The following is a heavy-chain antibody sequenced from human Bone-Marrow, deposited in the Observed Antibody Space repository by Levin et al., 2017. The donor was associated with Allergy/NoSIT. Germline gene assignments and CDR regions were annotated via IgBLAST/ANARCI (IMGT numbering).Heavy chain of an antibody. CDR1: GGSITSSSYY. D-gene: IGHD3-22*01. CDR2: IYYSGST. V-gene: IGHV4-39*01. J-gene: IGHJ4*02. Sequence: TSETLSLTCTVSGGSITSSSYYWGWIRQPPGKGLEWIGSIYYSGSTDYKPSLKSRVTISVDTSKKQFSLKLSSVTAADTAVYYCARHVGDYYFDASGVVDYWGQGTLVTVSS. CDR3: ARHVGDYYFDASGVVDY.